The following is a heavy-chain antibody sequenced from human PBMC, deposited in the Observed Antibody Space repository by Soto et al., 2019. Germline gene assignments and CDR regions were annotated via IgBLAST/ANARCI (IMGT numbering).Heavy chain of an antibody. CDR2: IYYSGST. CDR1: GGSISSGGYY. J-gene: IGHJ5*02. Sequence: SETLSLTCTVSGGSISSGGYYWSWIRQHPGKGLEWIGYIYYSGSTYYNPSLKSRVTISVDTSKNQFSLKLSSVTAADTAVYYCARDGGDPNWFDPWGQGTLVTVSS. CDR3: ARDGGDPNWFDP. V-gene: IGHV4-31*03. D-gene: IGHD3-3*01.